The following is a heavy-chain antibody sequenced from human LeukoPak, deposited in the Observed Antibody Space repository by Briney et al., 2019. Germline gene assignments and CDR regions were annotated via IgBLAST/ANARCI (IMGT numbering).Heavy chain of an antibody. D-gene: IGHD6-13*01. Sequence: SQTLSLTCTVSGVSISSGGYSWSWIRQPPGKGLEWIGYIYHSGSTYYNPSLKSRVTISVDRSKNQFSLKLSSVTAADTAVYYCARVVGYSSSWYGYYYYYGMDVWGQGTTVTVSS. CDR1: GVSISSGGYS. CDR2: IYHSGST. CDR3: ARVVGYSSSWYGYYYYYGMDV. J-gene: IGHJ6*02. V-gene: IGHV4-30-2*01.